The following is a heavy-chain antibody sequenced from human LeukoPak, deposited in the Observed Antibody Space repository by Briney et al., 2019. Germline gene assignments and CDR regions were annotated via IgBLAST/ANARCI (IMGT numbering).Heavy chain of an antibody. Sequence: GASVKVSCKASGGTFSSYAISWVRQAPGQGLEWMGVIIPIFGTANYAQKFQGRVTITADESTSTAYMELSSLRSEDTAVYYCARGGRDYYGSGSYYHDYWGQGTLVTVSS. CDR3: ARGGRDYYGSGSYYHDY. CDR2: IIPIFGTA. D-gene: IGHD3-10*01. J-gene: IGHJ4*02. CDR1: GGTFSSYA. V-gene: IGHV1-69*13.